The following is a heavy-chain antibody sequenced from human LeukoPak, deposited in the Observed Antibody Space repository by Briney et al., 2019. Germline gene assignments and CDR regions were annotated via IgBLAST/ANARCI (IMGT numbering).Heavy chain of an antibody. CDR1: GYTFTSYG. CDR2: IYPGDSNA. D-gene: IGHD2-2*01. CDR3: ARHVGFCSSTSCYPFYDY. V-gene: IGHV5-51*01. Sequence: ASVKVSCKASGYTFTSYGISWVRQAPGQGLEWMGIIYPGDSNARYSPSFQGQVTISANKSISTAYLQWSSLKASDTAIYFCARHVGFCSSTSCYPFYDYWGQGTLVTVSS. J-gene: IGHJ4*02.